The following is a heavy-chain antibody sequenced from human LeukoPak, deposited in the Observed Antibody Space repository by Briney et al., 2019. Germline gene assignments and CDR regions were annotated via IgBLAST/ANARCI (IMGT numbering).Heavy chain of an antibody. V-gene: IGHV4-34*01. CDR2: INHSGST. J-gene: IGHJ4*02. Sequence: SKTLSLTCAVYGGSFSGYYWSWIRQPPGKGLEWIGEINHSGSTNYNPSLKSRVTISVDTSKNQFSLKLSSVTAADTAVYYCASRTVTTILGYWGQGTLVTVSS. CDR3: ASRTVTTILGY. CDR1: GGSFSGYY. D-gene: IGHD4-17*01.